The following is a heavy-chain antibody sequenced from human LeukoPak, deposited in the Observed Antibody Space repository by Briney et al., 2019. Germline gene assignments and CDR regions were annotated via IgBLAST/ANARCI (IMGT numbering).Heavy chain of an antibody. V-gene: IGHV4-59*11. CDR1: GGSISSHY. CDR2: IYYSGST. CDR3: ARVRQHWFDP. J-gene: IGHJ5*02. Sequence: NPSETLSLTCTVSGGSISSHYWSWIRQPPGKGLEWIGYIYYSGSTNYNPSLKSRVTISVDTSKNQFSLKLSSVTAADTAVYYCARVRQHWFDPRGQGTLVSVAS.